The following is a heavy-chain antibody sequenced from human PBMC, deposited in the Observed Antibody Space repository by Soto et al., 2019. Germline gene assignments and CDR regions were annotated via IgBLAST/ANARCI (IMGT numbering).Heavy chain of an antibody. Sequence: PGGSLRLSCAASGFTFSSYAMSWVRQAPGKGLEWVSAISGSGGSTYYADSVKGRFTISRDNSKNTLYLQMNSLRAEDTAVYYYAKKTRSIQAYQLLYGWFDPWGQGTLVTVSS. V-gene: IGHV3-23*01. D-gene: IGHD2-2*02. CDR2: ISGSGGST. CDR1: GFTFSSYA. J-gene: IGHJ5*02. CDR3: AKKTRSIQAYQLLYGWFDP.